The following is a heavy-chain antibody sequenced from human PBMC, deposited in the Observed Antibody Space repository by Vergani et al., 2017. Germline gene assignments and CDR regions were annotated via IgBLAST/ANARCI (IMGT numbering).Heavy chain of an antibody. Sequence: EVRLVQSGAEVKKPGATVKISCTVSGYTLTDYYMHWVPQATGKGLEWMGLVDPEDGEPIYAEKFQGRVTITADTSTDTAYMELSSLRSEDTALYYCATDYGVNSVQQAFDIWGQGTMVTFSS. CDR3: ATDYGVNSVQQAFDI. V-gene: IGHV1-69-2*01. D-gene: IGHD4-23*01. CDR1: GYTLTDYY. CDR2: VDPEDGEP. J-gene: IGHJ3*02.